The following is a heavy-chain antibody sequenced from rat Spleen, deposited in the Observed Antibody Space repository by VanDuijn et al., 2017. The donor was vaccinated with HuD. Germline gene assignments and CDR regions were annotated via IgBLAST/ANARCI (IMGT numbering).Heavy chain of an antibody. CDR3: ARRHYGYTDYFDY. J-gene: IGHJ3*01. CDR2: INYDGSST. V-gene: IGHV5-29*01. Sequence: EVQLVESDGGLVRPGRSLKLSCAASGFIFSDHYVAWVRQAPTKGLEWVATINYDGSSTFYRDSVRDRFTISRDNTKSTLYLQMDSLKSEDTATYYCARRHYGYTDYFDYWGQGTLVTVSS. D-gene: IGHD1-6*01. CDR1: GFIFSDHY.